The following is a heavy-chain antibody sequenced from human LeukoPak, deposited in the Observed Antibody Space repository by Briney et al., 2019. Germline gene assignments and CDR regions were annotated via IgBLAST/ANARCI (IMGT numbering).Heavy chain of an antibody. CDR3: ARVMDTAMAWLSFDY. V-gene: IGHV3-66*01. J-gene: IGHJ4*02. Sequence: GSLRLSCAASGFTVSSNYMSWVRQAPGKGLEWVSVIYSGGSTYYADSVKGRFTISRDNSKNTLYLQMNSLRAEDTAVYYCARVMDTAMAWLSFDYWGRGTLVTVSS. D-gene: IGHD5-18*01. CDR2: IYSGGST. CDR1: GFTVSSNY.